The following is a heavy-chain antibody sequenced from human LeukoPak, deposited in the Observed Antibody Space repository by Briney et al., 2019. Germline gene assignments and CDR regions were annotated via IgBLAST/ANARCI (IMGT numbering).Heavy chain of an antibody. Sequence: PGGSLRLSCAASGFSFSNYEMNWVRQAPGKGLEWISYITASSTTIYCADSEKGRFTISRDNAKNSLYLQMNGLRGEDTAVYYCAKGPGARGHFNWFDPWGQGTLVTVSS. V-gene: IGHV3-48*03. CDR1: GFSFSNYE. J-gene: IGHJ5*02. CDR2: ITASSTTI. CDR3: AKGPGARGHFNWFDP. D-gene: IGHD2-21*02.